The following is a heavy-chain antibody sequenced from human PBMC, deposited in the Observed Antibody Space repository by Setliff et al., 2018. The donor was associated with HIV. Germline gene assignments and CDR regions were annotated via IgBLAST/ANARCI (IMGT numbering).Heavy chain of an antibody. CDR1: GFTFSSYG. V-gene: IGHV3-30*02. J-gene: IGHJ1*01. D-gene: IGHD6-19*01. CDR3: AGESSIAVAEYFQH. CDR2: IRNDGSDK. Sequence: GGSLRLSCAASGFTFSSYGLHWVRQAPGKGLEWVAFIRNDGSDKHYVESVKGRFTISRDNSKNTLYLQMNSLRAEDTAVYYCAGESSIAVAEYFQHWGQGTLVTVSS.